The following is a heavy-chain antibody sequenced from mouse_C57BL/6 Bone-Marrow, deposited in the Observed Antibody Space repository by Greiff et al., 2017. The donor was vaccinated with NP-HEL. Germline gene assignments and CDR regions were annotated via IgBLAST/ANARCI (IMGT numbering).Heavy chain of an antibody. CDR2: IDPETGGT. Sequence: QVQLQQSGAELVRPGASVTLSCKAWGYTFTDYEMHWVKQTPVHGLEWIGAIDPETGGTAYNQKFKGKAILTADKSSSTAYMELRSLTSEDSAVYYCTKTGTDWYFDVWGTGTTVTVSS. J-gene: IGHJ1*03. CDR1: GYTFTDYE. D-gene: IGHD4-1*01. V-gene: IGHV1-15*01. CDR3: TKTGTDWYFDV.